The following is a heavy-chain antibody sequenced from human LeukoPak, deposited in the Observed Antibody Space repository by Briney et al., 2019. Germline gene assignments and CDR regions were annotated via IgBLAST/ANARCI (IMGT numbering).Heavy chain of an antibody. CDR2: ISGSGGST. D-gene: IGHD3-22*01. Sequence: GGSLRLSCAASGFTFSSYAMSWVRQAPGKGLEWVSAISGSGGSTYYADSVKGRSTISRDNSKNTLYLQMNSLRAEDTAVYYCAKDSRVNYYDSSGYVDYWGQGTLVTVSS. CDR3: AKDSRVNYYDSSGYVDY. CDR1: GFTFSSYA. J-gene: IGHJ4*02. V-gene: IGHV3-23*01.